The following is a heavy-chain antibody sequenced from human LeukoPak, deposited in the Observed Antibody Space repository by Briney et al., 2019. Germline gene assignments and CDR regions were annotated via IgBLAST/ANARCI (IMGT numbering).Heavy chain of an antibody. CDR2: IYTSGTT. J-gene: IGHJ4*02. Sequence: SETLSLTCTVSGGSISSGNYYYSWIRQPAGKGLEWLGRIYTSGTTDYNPPLKSRVTISVDTSKNQFSLKLSSVTAADTAVYYCARDGEIVALWGQGTLVTVSS. CDR1: GGSISSGNYY. V-gene: IGHV4-61*02. D-gene: IGHD3-22*01. CDR3: ARDGEIVAL.